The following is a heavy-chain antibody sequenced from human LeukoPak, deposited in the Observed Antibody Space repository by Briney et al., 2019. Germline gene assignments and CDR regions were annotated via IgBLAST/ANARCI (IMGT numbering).Heavy chain of an antibody. J-gene: IGHJ3*02. V-gene: IGHV3-15*01. CDR1: GFTFSNAW. CDR2: IKSKTDGGTT. D-gene: IGHD4-23*01. CDR3: TTDSFLDGGNAVMLLDAFDI. Sequence: PGGSLRLSCAASGFTFSNAWMSWVRQAPGKGLEWVGRIKSKTDGGTTDYAAPVKGRFTISRDDSKNTLYLQMNSLKTEDTAVYYCTTDSFLDGGNAVMLLDAFDIWGQGTMVTVSS.